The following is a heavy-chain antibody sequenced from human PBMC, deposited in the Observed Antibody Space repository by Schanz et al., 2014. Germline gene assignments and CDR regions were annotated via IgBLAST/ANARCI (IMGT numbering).Heavy chain of an antibody. J-gene: IGHJ4*02. CDR3: ARGRGFYDY. Sequence: QVQLVQSGAEVKKPGSSVKVSCKASRSTFSSYTISWVRQAPGQGLEWMGRVIPILGVTHYAQRFQGRVTITADKSSDTAYMELSSLTSEDTAVHYCARGRGFYDYWGQGTLVTVSS. CDR2: VIPILGVT. D-gene: IGHD3-10*01. V-gene: IGHV1-69*02. CDR1: RSTFSSYT.